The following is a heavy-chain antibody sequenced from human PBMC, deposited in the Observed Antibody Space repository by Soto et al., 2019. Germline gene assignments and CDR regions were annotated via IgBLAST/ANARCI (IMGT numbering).Heavy chain of an antibody. J-gene: IGHJ6*02. Sequence: GSLRLSCAASGFTFSSYWMHWVRQAPGKGLVWVSRINSDGSSTSYADSVKGRFTISRDNAKNTLYLQMNSLRAEDTAVYYCARDPGIVATKNYYYGMDVWGQGTTVTVSS. V-gene: IGHV3-74*01. CDR2: INSDGSST. CDR1: GFTFSSYW. CDR3: ARDPGIVATKNYYYGMDV. D-gene: IGHD5-12*01.